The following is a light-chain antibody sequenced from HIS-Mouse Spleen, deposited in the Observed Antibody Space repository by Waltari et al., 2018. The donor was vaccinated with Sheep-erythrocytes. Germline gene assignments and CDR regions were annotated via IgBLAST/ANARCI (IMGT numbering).Light chain of an antibody. CDR3: CSYAGSSTFHVV. V-gene: IGLV2-23*03. CDR1: SSDVGSYNL. J-gene: IGLJ2*01. Sequence: QSALTQPRSVSGSPGQSVTISCTGTSSDVGSYNLVSWYQQHPGKAPKLMIYEGSKRPSAVSNRFSGSKSGNTASLTISGLQAEDEADYYCCSYAGSSTFHVVFGGGTKLTVL. CDR2: EGS.